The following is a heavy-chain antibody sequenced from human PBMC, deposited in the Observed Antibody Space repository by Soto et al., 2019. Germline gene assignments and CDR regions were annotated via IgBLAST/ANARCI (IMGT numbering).Heavy chain of an antibody. D-gene: IGHD2-21*02. J-gene: IGHJ4*02. CDR1: GFTFSSYG. Sequence: LRLSCAASGFTFSSYGMHWVRQAPGKGLEWVAVISYDGSNKYYADSVKGRFTISRDNSKNTLYLQMNSLRAEDTAVYYCAKDHLAYCGGDCYFGWGQGTLVTVSS. CDR3: AKDHLAYCGGDCYFG. V-gene: IGHV3-30*18. CDR2: ISYDGSNK.